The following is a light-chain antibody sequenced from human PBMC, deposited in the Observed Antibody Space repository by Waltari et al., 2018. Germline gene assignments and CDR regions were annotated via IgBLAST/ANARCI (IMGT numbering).Light chain of an antibody. CDR1: RSNIGAPFD. CDR3: QSYDSSLGGSL. J-gene: IGLJ2*01. CDR2: GNS. V-gene: IGLV1-40*01. Sequence: QSVLTQPPSVPGAPGQRVTISSPGSRSNIGAPFDLPLYQVLPGTAPKVVIQGNSNRPSGVPDRFSGSRSGTSASLAITGLQAEDEADYYCQSYDSSLGGSLFGGGTKLTVL.